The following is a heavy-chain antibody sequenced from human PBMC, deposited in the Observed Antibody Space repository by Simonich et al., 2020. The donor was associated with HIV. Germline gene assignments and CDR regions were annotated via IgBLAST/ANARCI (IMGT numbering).Heavy chain of an antibody. Sequence: GQLVQSGAAVKKPGASVKVACKASGYSFISSGISWVRQAPGQGLEWMGRINPHSGGTNYAQKFQGRVTMTRDTSISTAYMELSRLTSDDTAVYYCARGVTPYDAFDIWGQGTMVTVSS. D-gene: IGHD2-15*01. CDR1: GYSFISSG. CDR2: INPHSGGT. V-gene: IGHV1-2*06. CDR3: ARGVTPYDAFDI. J-gene: IGHJ3*02.